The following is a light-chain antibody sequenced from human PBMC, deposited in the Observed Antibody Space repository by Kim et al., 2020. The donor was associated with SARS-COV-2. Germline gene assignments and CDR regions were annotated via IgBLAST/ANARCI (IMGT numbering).Light chain of an antibody. V-gene: IGLV3-1*01. CDR2: QDS. J-gene: IGLJ3*02. Sequence: SYELTQPPSVSVSPGQTANITCSGDKLGDKYACWYQQKPGQSPVLVIYQDSKRPSGIPERFSGSNSGNTATLTISGTQAMGEADYYCQAWDSSTAVFGGGTQLTVL. CDR3: QAWDSSTAV. CDR1: KLGDKY.